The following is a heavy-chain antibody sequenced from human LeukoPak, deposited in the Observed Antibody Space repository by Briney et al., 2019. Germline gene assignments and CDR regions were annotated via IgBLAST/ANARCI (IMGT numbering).Heavy chain of an antibody. CDR3: ARVVRIVVVPAAIFHNWFDP. D-gene: IGHD2-2*01. V-gene: IGHV3-48*03. Sequence: GGSLRLSCGASGFTFSSYEMNWVRQAPGKGLEWVSYISSSGSTIYYADSVKGRFTISRDNAKNSLYLQMNSLRAEDTAVYYCARVVRIVVVPAAIFHNWFDPWGQGTLVTVSS. CDR1: GFTFSSYE. CDR2: ISSSGSTI. J-gene: IGHJ5*02.